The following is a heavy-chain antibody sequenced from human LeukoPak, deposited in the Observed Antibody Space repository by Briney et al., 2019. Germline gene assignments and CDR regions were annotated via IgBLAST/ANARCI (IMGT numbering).Heavy chain of an antibody. Sequence: SETLSLTCTVSGGSISSYYWSWIRQPPGKGLEWIGYIYYSGSTNYNPSLKSRVTISVDTSKNQFSLKLSSVTAADTAVYYCARGGLGESFWDYWGQGTLVTVSS. CDR2: IYYSGST. J-gene: IGHJ4*02. CDR1: GGSISSYY. CDR3: ARGGLGESFWDY. V-gene: IGHV4-59*01. D-gene: IGHD3-10*01.